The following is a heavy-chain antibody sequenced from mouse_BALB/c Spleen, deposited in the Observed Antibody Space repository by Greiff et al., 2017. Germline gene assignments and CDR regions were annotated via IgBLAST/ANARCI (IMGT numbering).Heavy chain of an antibody. V-gene: IGHV4-1*02. CDR2: INPDSSTI. CDR3: ARENDPTGYYYAMDY. Sequence: EVKLLESGGGLVQPGGSLKLSCAASGFDFSRYWMSWVRQAPGKGLEWIGEINPDSSTINYTPSLKDKFIISRDNAKNTLYLQMSKVRSEDTALYYCARENDPTGYYYAMDYWGQGTSVTVSS. D-gene: IGHD2-3*01. CDR1: GFDFSRYW. J-gene: IGHJ4*01.